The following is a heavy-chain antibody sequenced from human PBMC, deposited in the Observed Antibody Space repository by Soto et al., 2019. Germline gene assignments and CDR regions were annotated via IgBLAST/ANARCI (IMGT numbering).Heavy chain of an antibody. J-gene: IGHJ5*02. V-gene: IGHV3-23*01. CDR3: TRWKGYGDL. Sequence: LRLCCVVSRFFFSTYGLTWVRQAPGKGLEWVCGVSGGSGVTHYTDSVKGRFTISGDDSKNTVYLQMHSLRGEDTAVYYCTRWKGYGDLWGQGTLVTVSS. CDR2: VSGGSGVT. D-gene: IGHD4-17*01. CDR1: RFFFSTYG.